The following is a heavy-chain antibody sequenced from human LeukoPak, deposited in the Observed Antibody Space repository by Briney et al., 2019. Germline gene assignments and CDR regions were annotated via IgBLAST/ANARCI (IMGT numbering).Heavy chain of an antibody. CDR1: GFTFSSYA. J-gene: IGHJ4*02. CDR2: IGTAGDT. Sequence: GGSPRLSCATSGFTFSSYAMHWVRQATGEGLEWVSAIGTAGDTFYPGSVKGRFTISRENAKNSLSLQMNSLRAEDTAVYYCVRQQTPHGNFDYWGQGTLVTVSS. V-gene: IGHV3-13*01. CDR3: VRQQTPHGNFDY. D-gene: IGHD1-26*01.